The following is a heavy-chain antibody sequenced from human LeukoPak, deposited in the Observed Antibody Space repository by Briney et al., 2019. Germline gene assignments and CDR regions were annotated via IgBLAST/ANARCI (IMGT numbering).Heavy chain of an antibody. CDR2: INHSGST. J-gene: IGHJ6*03. CDR3: ARDIAVAGYYYYYMDV. D-gene: IGHD6-19*01. Sequence: PSETLSLTCAVYGGSFSGYSWSWIRQPPGKGLEWIGEINHSGSTNYNPSLKSRVTISVDTSKNQLSLKVNSVTAADTAVYYCARDIAVAGYYYYYMDVWGKGTTVTVSS. V-gene: IGHV4-34*01. CDR1: GGSFSGYS.